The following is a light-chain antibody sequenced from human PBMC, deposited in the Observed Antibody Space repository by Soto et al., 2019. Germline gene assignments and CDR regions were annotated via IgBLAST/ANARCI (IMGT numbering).Light chain of an antibody. CDR1: GSVRSY. CDR3: KQRSNWLT. CDR2: DAS. Sequence: EIVLTQSPATLCLPPGERATLSCRPIGSVRSYLTWYQRKPGQAPRLLIYDASNRATGIPARFSGSGSGTDFTLTISSLEPEDFAVYYCKQRSNWLTFGGGTKVEIK. J-gene: IGKJ4*01. V-gene: IGKV3-11*01.